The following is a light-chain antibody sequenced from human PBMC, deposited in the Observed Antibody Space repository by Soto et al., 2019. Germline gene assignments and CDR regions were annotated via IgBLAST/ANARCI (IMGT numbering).Light chain of an antibody. CDR1: SANIGTGND. J-gene: IGLJ2*01. V-gene: IGLV1-40*01. Sequence: QSALTQPASVSGAPGQRVTISCTGTSANIGTGNDVHWYQQHPGTAPKLIIYGDSNRPSGVPDRFSGSKSGNSASLAITGLQAEDEAEDYCQSYDSSLSGSAVFGGGTQLTVL. CDR3: QSYDSSLSGSAV. CDR2: GDS.